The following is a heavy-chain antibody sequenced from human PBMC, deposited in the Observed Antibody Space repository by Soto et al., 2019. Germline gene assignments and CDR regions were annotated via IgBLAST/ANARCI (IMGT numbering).Heavy chain of an antibody. CDR3: ARHLGIAAARDY. CDR2: IYYSRST. Sequence: SETLSLTCTVSGGSISSSSYYCGWIRQPPGKGLEWIGSIYYSRSTYYNPSLKSRVTISVDTSKNQFSLKLSSVTAADTAVYYCARHLGIAAARDYWGQGTLVTVSS. V-gene: IGHV4-39*01. D-gene: IGHD6-13*01. CDR1: GGSISSSSYY. J-gene: IGHJ4*02.